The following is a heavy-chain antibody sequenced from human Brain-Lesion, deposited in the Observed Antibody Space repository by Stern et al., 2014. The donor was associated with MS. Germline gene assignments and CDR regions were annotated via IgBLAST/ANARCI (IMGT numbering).Heavy chain of an antibody. Sequence: VQLVESGAEVKKTGASVKVSCKVSGYTLTDFSMRWVRQAPGKGLEWMGSFDPEDGETIYEQKFQGRVTMTEDTSTDTAYMELSSLRSEDTAVYYCATGDFRQQLVPGPYYFYGMDVWGQGTTVTVSS. J-gene: IGHJ6*02. CDR2: FDPEDGET. CDR1: GYTLTDFS. D-gene: IGHD6-13*01. V-gene: IGHV1-24*01. CDR3: ATGDFRQQLVPGPYYFYGMDV.